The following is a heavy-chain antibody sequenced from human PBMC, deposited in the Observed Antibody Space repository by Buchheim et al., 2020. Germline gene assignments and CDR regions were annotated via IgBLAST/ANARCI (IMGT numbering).Heavy chain of an antibody. CDR2: INHSGST. CDR3: ARWSQQLAPYYYYGMDV. D-gene: IGHD6-13*01. Sequence: QVQLQQWGAGLLKPSETLSLTCAVYGGSFSGYYWSWIRQPPGKGLEWIGEINHSGSTNYNPSLKSRVTISVDTSKNQFSLKLSSVTAADTAVYYCARWSQQLAPYYYYGMDVGGQGTT. V-gene: IGHV4-34*01. J-gene: IGHJ6*02. CDR1: GGSFSGYY.